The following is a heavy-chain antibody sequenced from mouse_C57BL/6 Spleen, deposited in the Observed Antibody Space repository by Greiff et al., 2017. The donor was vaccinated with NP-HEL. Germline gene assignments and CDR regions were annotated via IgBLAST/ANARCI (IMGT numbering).Heavy chain of an antibody. V-gene: IGHV1-82*01. Sequence: VKLMESGPELVKPGASVKISCKASGYAFSSSWMNWVKQRPGKGLEWIGRIYPGDGDTNYNGKFKGKATLTAAKSTSTAYMQLSSLTSEDSAVYVCARDYDYDPWFAYWGQGVLVTVSA. J-gene: IGHJ3*01. CDR3: ARDYDYDPWFAY. CDR2: IYPGDGDT. CDR1: GYAFSSSW. D-gene: IGHD2-4*01.